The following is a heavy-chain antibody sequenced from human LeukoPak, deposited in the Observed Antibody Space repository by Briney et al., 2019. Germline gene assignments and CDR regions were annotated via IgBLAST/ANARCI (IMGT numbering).Heavy chain of an antibody. CDR3: ARDGGYSSSWYYYYYMDV. V-gene: IGHV3-74*01. J-gene: IGHJ6*03. CDR2: INTDGSST. D-gene: IGHD6-13*01. CDR1: GFTFSSYG. Sequence: GGSLRLSCAASGFTFSSYGMHWVRQAPGKGLVWVSRINTDGSSTSYADSVKGRFTISRDNAKNTLYLQMNSLRAEDTAVYYCARDGGYSSSWYYYYYMDVWGKGTTVTVSS.